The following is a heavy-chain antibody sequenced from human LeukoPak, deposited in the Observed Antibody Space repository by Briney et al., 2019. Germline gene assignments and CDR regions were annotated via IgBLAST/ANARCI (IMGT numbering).Heavy chain of an antibody. J-gene: IGHJ5*02. V-gene: IGHV4-34*01. CDR3: ARGRSIAARRRSWFDP. Sequence: PSETLSLTCAVYGGSFSGYDWSWIRQPPGKGLEWIGETNHSGSTNYNPSLKSRVTISVDTSKNQFSLKLSSVTAADTAVYYCARGRSIAARRRSWFDPWGQGTLVTVSS. CDR1: GGSFSGYD. D-gene: IGHD6-6*01. CDR2: TNHSGST.